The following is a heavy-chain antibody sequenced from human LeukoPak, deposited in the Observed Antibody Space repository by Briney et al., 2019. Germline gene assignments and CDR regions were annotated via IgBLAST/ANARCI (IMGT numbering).Heavy chain of an antibody. D-gene: IGHD3-3*01. CDR2: ISSSGRPI. CDR3: ARVRDFFDY. Sequence: GGSLRLSCAASGFTFSSYSMNWVRQAPGKGLEWVSYISSSGRPIFYADSVKGRFTISRDNAKNSLYLQMNSLRVEDTAVYYCARVRDFFDYWGQGTLVTVSS. CDR1: GFTFSSYS. J-gene: IGHJ4*02. V-gene: IGHV3-48*04.